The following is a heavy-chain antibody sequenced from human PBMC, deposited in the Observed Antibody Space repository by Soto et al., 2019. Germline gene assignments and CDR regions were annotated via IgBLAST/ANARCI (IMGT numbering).Heavy chain of an antibody. J-gene: IGHJ6*03. Sequence: QVQLVESGGGVVQPGRSLRLSCAASGFTFSSYGMHWVRQAPGKGLEWVAVIWYDGSNKYYADSVKGRFTISRDNSKNTLYLQMNSLRAEDTAVYYCARGRLGDYYMDFWGKGTTVTVSS. CDR3: ARGRLGDYYMDF. CDR1: GFTFSSYG. D-gene: IGHD6-19*01. CDR2: IWYDGSNK. V-gene: IGHV3-33*01.